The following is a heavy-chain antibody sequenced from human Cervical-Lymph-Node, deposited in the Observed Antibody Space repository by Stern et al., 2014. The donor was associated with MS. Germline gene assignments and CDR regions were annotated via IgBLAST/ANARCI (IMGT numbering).Heavy chain of an antibody. Sequence: QLQLQESGSGLVKPSQTLSLTCAVSGGSISSGGYSWSWIRQPPGKGLEWIGYIYHSGSTYYNPSLTGRVTISVDRSKNQFSLKLSSVTAADTAVYYCARSSTVTPNAFDIWGQGTMVTVSS. J-gene: IGHJ3*02. V-gene: IGHV4-30-2*01. CDR2: IYHSGST. D-gene: IGHD4-17*01. CDR3: ARSSTVTPNAFDI. CDR1: GGSISSGGYS.